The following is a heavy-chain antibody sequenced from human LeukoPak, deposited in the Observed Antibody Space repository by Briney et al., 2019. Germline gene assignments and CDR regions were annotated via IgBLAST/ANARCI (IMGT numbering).Heavy chain of an antibody. CDR1: GFTFSSYA. CDR2: ISGSGGST. V-gene: IGHV3-23*01. CDR3: AKIGGEFPWYSFDY. J-gene: IGHJ4*02. D-gene: IGHD7-27*01. Sequence: GGSLRLSCSASGFTFSSYAMHWVRQAPGKGLEWVTAISGSGGSTYYADSAKGRFTISRDNSKNTLYLQMTSLRAEDTAIYYCAKIGGEFPWYSFDYWGQGTLVTVSS.